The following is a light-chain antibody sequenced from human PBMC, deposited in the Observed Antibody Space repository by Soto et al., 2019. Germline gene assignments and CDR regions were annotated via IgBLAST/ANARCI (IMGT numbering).Light chain of an antibody. CDR1: QSISTY. CDR2: DVS. CDR3: QQRSNWPMYT. V-gene: IGKV3-11*01. Sequence: EIVLTQSPGTLSLSPGERATLSCRASQSISTYLAWYQQKPGQPPRLLIYDVSNRATGIPARFSGSGSGTDFTLTISSLEPEDFAVYYCQQRSNWPMYTFGQGTKLEIK. J-gene: IGKJ2*01.